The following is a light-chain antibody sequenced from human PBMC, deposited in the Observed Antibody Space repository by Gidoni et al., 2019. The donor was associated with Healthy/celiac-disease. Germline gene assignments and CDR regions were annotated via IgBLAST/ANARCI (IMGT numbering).Light chain of an antibody. CDR3: QQYNNWPRT. J-gene: IGKJ1*01. CDR1: KSVSSN. CDR2: GAS. Sequence: EIVMTQSPATLSVSPGERAALSCRASKSVSSNLAWYQQKPGQAPRLLIYGASTRATGIPARFSVSGSGTEFTLTISSLQSEDFAVYYCQQYNNWPRTFXQXTKVEIK. V-gene: IGKV3-15*01.